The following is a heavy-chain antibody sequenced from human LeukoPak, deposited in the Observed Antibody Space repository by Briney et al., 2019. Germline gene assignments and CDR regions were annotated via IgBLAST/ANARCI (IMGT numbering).Heavy chain of an antibody. CDR3: AKDKTAAAGDNFDY. CDR2: ISGDGGST. CDR1: GFTFDDYA. J-gene: IGHJ4*02. D-gene: IGHD6-13*01. Sequence: GESLRLSCAASGFTFDDYAVHWVRQAPGKGLEWVSLISGDGGSTYYADSVKGRFTISRDNSKNSLYLQMNSLRTEDTALYYCAKDKTAAAGDNFDYWGQGTLVTVSS. V-gene: IGHV3-43*02.